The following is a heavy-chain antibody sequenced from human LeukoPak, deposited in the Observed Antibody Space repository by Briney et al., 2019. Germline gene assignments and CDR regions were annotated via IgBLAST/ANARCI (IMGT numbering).Heavy chain of an antibody. Sequence: SSVKVSCKASGGTFSSYAISWVRQAPGQGLEWMGRIIPIFGTANYAQKSQGRVTITTDESTSTAYMELSSLRSEDTAVYYCARWPTWTFDAFDIWGQGTMVTVSS. CDR1: GGTFSSYA. D-gene: IGHD3-16*01. J-gene: IGHJ3*02. CDR2: IIPIFGTA. V-gene: IGHV1-69*05. CDR3: ARWPTWTFDAFDI.